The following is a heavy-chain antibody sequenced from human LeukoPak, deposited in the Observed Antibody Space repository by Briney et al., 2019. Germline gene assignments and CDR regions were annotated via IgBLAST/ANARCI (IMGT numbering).Heavy chain of an antibody. J-gene: IGHJ5*01. CDR2: MNPNSGYT. CDR3: ARGGYGDYAPYNWFDS. D-gene: IGHD4-17*01. CDR1: AYTFSSYD. Sequence: GASVKVSCKASAYTFSSYDINWLRQAPGQGLEWMGWMNPNSGYTGYAQKFQGRVSVTRDTSISTAYMELRSLTSEDTAVYYCARGGYGDYAPYNWFDSWGQGTLVTVSS. V-gene: IGHV1-8*01.